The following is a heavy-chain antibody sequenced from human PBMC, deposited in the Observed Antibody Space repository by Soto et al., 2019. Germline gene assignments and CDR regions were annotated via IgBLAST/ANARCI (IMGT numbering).Heavy chain of an antibody. D-gene: IGHD4-17*01. J-gene: IGHJ3*02. Sequence: QVQLQESGPGLLKPSQTLSLTCTVSGGSISSGDYFWSWLRQPPGKGLEWIGYIYYSGNTYYNPSLTSRLAISVDTSTNQFSLRLGSVTAADTAVYYCARDDFSTTVAFDIWGQGTMVTVSS. V-gene: IGHV4-30-4*01. CDR2: IYYSGNT. CDR1: GGSISSGDYF. CDR3: ARDDFSTTVAFDI.